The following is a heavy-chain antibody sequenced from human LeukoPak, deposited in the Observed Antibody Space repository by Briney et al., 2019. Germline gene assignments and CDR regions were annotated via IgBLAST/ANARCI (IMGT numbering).Heavy chain of an antibody. V-gene: IGHV4-59*01. Sequence: PETLSLTCTVPGGSFNDYYWSWIRQPPGKGLEWIGYIYDSGSTCYNPSLRSRVTILLDTSKKQFSLKLSSVTAADTAVYYCARGDLAVAAASDAFDIWGQGTMVTVSS. CDR3: ARGDLAVAAASDAFDI. CDR2: IYDSGST. J-gene: IGHJ3*02. CDR1: GGSFNDYY. D-gene: IGHD6-19*01.